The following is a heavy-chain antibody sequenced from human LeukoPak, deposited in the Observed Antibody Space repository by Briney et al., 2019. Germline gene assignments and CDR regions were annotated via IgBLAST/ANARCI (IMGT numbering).Heavy chain of an antibody. CDR1: GFTFSSYG. Sequence: PGGSLRLSCAASGFTFSSYGMHWVRQAPGKGLEWVAVIWYDGSNKYYADSVKGRFTISRDNSKNTLYLQMNSLRAEDTAVYYCATEAGYSSGWYNPALAYFDYWGQGTLVTVSS. V-gene: IGHV3-33*01. D-gene: IGHD6-19*01. J-gene: IGHJ4*02. CDR3: ATEAGYSSGWYNPALAYFDY. CDR2: IWYDGSNK.